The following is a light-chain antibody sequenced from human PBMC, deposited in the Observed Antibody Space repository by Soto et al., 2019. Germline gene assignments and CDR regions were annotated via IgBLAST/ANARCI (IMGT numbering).Light chain of an antibody. CDR3: QSYDSSLSGWV. CDR1: SSNIGAGFD. J-gene: IGLJ7*01. CDR2: TNS. V-gene: IGLV1-40*01. Sequence: QSVLTQPPSVSGAPGQRVTISCTGSSSNIGAGFDVHWYQQLPGRAPKLLIYTNSNRPSGVPDRFSGSKSGTSASLAISGLQAEDEADFYCQSYDSSLSGWVFGGGTQLTVL.